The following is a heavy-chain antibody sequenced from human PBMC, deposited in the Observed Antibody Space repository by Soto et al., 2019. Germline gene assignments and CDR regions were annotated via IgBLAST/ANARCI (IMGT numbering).Heavy chain of an antibody. D-gene: IGHD1-26*01. CDR3: AKDSSAPRKHYYYYYGMDV. Sequence: GGSLRLSCAASGFTFNTYTMHWARQAPGKVLEWVAVISYDGSITYYGDSVKGRFTISRDNSKKTLFLQMNSLGAEDTAVYYCAKDSSAPRKHYYYYYGMDVWGQGTTVTVSS. V-gene: IGHV3-30-3*01. J-gene: IGHJ6*02. CDR2: ISYDGSIT. CDR1: GFTFNTYT.